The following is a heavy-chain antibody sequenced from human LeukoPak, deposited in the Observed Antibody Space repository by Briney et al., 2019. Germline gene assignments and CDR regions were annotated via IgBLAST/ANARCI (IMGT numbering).Heavy chain of an antibody. CDR2: IYHSGST. D-gene: IGHD3-16*01. Sequence: KSSETLSLTCTVSGYSISSGYYWGWIRQPPGKGLEWIGSIYHSGSTYYNPSLKSRVTISVDTSKNQFSLKLSSVTAADTAVYYCARDGWAMITFGGATYDIWGQGTMVTVSS. V-gene: IGHV4-38-2*02. CDR1: GYSISSGYY. CDR3: ARDGWAMITFGGATYDI. J-gene: IGHJ3*02.